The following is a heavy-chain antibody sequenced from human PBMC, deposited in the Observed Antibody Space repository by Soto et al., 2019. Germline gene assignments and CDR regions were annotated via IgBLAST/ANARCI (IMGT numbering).Heavy chain of an antibody. J-gene: IGHJ4*02. CDR3: ARGQFDDSSGGFDY. CDR1: GFTFSSYG. V-gene: IGHV3-33*01. Sequence: QVQLVESGGGVVQPGRSLRLSCAASGFTFSSYGMHWVRQAPGKGLEWVAVIWYDGSNKYYADSVKGRFTISRDNSNNTLYLLMNSLRAEDTAVYYCARGQFDDSSGGFDYWGQGTLVTVSS. D-gene: IGHD3-22*01. CDR2: IWYDGSNK.